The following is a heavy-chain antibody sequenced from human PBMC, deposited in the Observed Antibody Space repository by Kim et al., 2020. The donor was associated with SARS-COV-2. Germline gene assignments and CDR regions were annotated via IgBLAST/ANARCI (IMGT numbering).Heavy chain of an antibody. CDR3: ARGKLNYYDSSGYDEHPCDAFDI. V-gene: IGHV1-69*13. J-gene: IGHJ3*02. CDR2: IIPIFGTA. CDR1: GGTFSSYA. Sequence: SVKVSCKASGGTFSSYAISWVRQAPGQGLEWMGGIIPIFGTANYAQKFQGRVTITADESTSTAYMELSSLRSEDTAVYYCARGKLNYYDSSGYDEHPCDAFDIWGQGTMVTVSS. D-gene: IGHD3-22*01.